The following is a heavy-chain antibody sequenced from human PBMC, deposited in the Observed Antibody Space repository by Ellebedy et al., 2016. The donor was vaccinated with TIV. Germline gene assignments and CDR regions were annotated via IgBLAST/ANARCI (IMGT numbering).Heavy chain of an antibody. CDR1: GFTLSSYA. D-gene: IGHD3-22*01. CDR3: AKHRRESSGYHFEN. J-gene: IGHJ4*02. CDR2: ITGSGINT. Sequence: GESLKISCAASGFTLSSYAMSWVRQAPGKGLEWVSSITGSGINTYYADSVKGRFTISRDNSKNTLYVQMNSLRVEDTAVYHCAKHRRESSGYHFENWGQGILVTVSS. V-gene: IGHV3-23*01.